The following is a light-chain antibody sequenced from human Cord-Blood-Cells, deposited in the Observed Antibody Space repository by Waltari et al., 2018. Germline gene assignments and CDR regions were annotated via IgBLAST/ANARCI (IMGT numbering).Light chain of an antibody. J-gene: IGKJ1*01. CDR2: GAS. V-gene: IGKV3-20*01. Sequence: EIVLTQSPGTLSLSPGEIATLSCMASQSVSSSYLAWYPQKPGQAPRLLIYGASSRATGIPDRFSGSGSGTDFTLTISRLEPEDFAVYYCQQYGSSPPWTFGQGTKVEIK. CDR3: QQYGSSPPWT. CDR1: QSVSSSY.